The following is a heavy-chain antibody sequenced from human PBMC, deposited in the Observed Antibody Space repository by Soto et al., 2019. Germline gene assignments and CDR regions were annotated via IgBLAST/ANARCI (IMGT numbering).Heavy chain of an antibody. J-gene: IGHJ4*02. D-gene: IGHD3-10*01. CDR1: GFAFSNAW. CDR2: IKNKADGGTS. CDR3: VRSMVPNY. V-gene: IGHV3-15*07. Sequence: PGGSLRLSCAASGFAFSNAWMNWVRQVPGKGLDWVGRIKNKADGGTSDYAAPVKGRFTISRDDSKNTLYLQMNSLKTEDTAVYYCVRSMVPNYWGKGTLVTVSS.